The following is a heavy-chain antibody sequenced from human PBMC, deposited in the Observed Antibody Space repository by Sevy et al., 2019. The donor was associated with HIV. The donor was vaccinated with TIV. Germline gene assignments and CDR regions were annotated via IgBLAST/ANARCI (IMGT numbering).Heavy chain of an antibody. CDR1: GFTFSDYY. J-gene: IGHJ4*02. D-gene: IGHD3-3*01. Sequence: GGSLRLSCAASGFTFSDYYMSWIRQAPGKGLEWVSYISSSSSYTNYADSVKGRFTITRDNAKNSRYLQMNSLRAEDTAVYYCARDAALTIRFLEWLSRPFDYWGQGTLVTVSS. V-gene: IGHV3-11*06. CDR3: ARDAALTIRFLEWLSRPFDY. CDR2: ISSSSSYT.